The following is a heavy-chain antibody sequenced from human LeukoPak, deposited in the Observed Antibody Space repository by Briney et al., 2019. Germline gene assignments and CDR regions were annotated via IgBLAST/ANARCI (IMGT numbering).Heavy chain of an antibody. Sequence: PGGSLRLSCAASGFTLSSCAMSWVRQAPGRGLEWVSAIRDDGTWYADSVKGRFTISRDSSKNTLYLQMNSLRAEDTALYYCAKERGYSYGYMDYWGQGTLVTVSS. V-gene: IGHV3-23*01. CDR2: IRDDGT. CDR1: GFTLSSCA. J-gene: IGHJ4*02. D-gene: IGHD5-18*01. CDR3: AKERGYSYGYMDY.